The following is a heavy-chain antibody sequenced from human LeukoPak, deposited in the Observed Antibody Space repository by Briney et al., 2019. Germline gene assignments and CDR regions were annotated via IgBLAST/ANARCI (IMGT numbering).Heavy chain of an antibody. Sequence: GGSLGLSCAASGFTFSSYAKSWVRQAPGKGLEWVSAISGSGGSTYYADSVKGRFTISRDDSKNTLYLQMNSLRAEDTAVYYCAKDRKARLDDAFDIWGQGTMVTVSS. CDR1: GFTFSSYA. CDR3: AKDRKARLDDAFDI. V-gene: IGHV3-23*01. CDR2: ISGSGGST. J-gene: IGHJ3*02.